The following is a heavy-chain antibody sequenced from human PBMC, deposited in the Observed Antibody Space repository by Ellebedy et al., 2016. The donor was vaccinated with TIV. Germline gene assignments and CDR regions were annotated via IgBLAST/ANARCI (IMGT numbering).Heavy chain of an antibody. D-gene: IGHD6-19*01. CDR1: GFTFNTYD. V-gene: IGHV3-33*08. Sequence: PGGSLRLSCAVSGFTFNTYDMHWVRQAPDQGLEWVALMCYDGSSEYYADSVKGRFTISRDNSKNTMFLQLNSLRAEDTATYYCARGNRLNSGWSRSYWYFDLWGRGTLVTVSS. CDR2: MCYDGSSE. CDR3: ARGNRLNSGWSRSYWYFDL. J-gene: IGHJ2*01.